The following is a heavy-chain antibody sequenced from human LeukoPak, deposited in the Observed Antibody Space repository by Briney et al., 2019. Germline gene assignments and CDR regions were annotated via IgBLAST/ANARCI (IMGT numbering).Heavy chain of an antibody. V-gene: IGHV3-30*03. Sequence: GRSLRLSCAASGFTFSSYGMHWVRQAPGKGLEWVAVISYDGSEIYFADSVKGRFTLSRDNAKNSLYLQMNSLRADDTAVYYCARDRDSRWDFDLWGRGTLVTVSS. CDR3: ARDRDSRWDFDL. J-gene: IGHJ2*01. CDR1: GFTFSSYG. D-gene: IGHD3-22*01. CDR2: ISYDGSEI.